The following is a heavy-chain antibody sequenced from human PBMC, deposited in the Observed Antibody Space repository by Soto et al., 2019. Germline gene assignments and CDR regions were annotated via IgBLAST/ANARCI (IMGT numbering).Heavy chain of an antibody. CDR2: INPNSGGT. V-gene: IGHV1-2*04. J-gene: IGHJ4*02. Sequence: ASVKVSCKASGYTFTGYYMHWVRQAPGQGLEWMGWINPNSGGTNYAQKFQGWVTMTRDTSISTAYMELSRLRSDDTAVYYCARGASNWGYDTDMYYFDYWGQGTLVTVSS. CDR3: ARGASNWGYDTDMYYFDY. D-gene: IGHD7-27*01. CDR1: GYTFTGYY.